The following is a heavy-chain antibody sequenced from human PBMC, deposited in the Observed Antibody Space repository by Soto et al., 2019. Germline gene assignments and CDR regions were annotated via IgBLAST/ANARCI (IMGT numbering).Heavy chain of an antibody. CDR2: ISYDGSNK. D-gene: IGHD3-3*01. Sequence: PGGSLRLSCAASGFTFISYGMHWVRQAPGKGLEWVAVISYDGSNKYYADSVKGRFTISRDNSKNTLYLQMNSLRAEDTAVYYCAKDHYYDFWSGYFDYWGQGTLVTVSS. CDR3: AKDHYYDFWSGYFDY. V-gene: IGHV3-30*18. J-gene: IGHJ4*02. CDR1: GFTFISYG.